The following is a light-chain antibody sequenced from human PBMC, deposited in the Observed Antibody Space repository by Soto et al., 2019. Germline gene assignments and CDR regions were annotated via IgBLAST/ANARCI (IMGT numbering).Light chain of an antibody. CDR1: DSNIGAGYD. Sequence: QSVLTQPPSVSGAPGERVSISCTGSDSNIGAGYDVHWYQHVSGTAPKLLIYGDINRPSGVPGRFSGSKSATSASLAITGLQDDDEADYYCLSYDSNLRVVFGGGTKLTVL. CDR3: LSYDSNLRVV. J-gene: IGLJ3*02. V-gene: IGLV1-40*01. CDR2: GDI.